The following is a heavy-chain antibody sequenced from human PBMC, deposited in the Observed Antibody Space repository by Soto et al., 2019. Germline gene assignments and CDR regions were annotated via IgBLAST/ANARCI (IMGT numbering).Heavy chain of an antibody. CDR2: LGAARDP. CDR1: GFSFRDYD. D-gene: IGHD1-26*01. CDR3: ARAYLGRLPRRADYYYAMDV. J-gene: IGHJ6*02. V-gene: IGHV3-13*05. Sequence: EVQLVESGGGSVQPGESLRLSCAASGFSFRDYDMHWVRQRKGKGLEWVSALGAARDPYYVGSVKGRFSVSRDNAQNSLVLQMNSLGVDDTAVYFCARAYLGRLPRRADYYYAMDVWCRGTTVTVSS.